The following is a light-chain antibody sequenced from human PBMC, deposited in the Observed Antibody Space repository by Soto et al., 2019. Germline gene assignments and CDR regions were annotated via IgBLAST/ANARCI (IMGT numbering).Light chain of an antibody. CDR1: PDISNY. CDR3: QQYDNLILT. Sequence: DIQMTQSPSSLSASLGDSVTITCQASPDISNYLNWYQKKPGKAPKLLIYDVSNLEAGVTSRFSGSGSGTHFVLTISSLQPEDIATYYCQQYDNLILTFGGGTKVEIK. CDR2: DVS. V-gene: IGKV1-33*01. J-gene: IGKJ4*01.